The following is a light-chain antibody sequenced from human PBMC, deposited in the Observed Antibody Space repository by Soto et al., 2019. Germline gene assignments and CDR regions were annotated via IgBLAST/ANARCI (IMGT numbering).Light chain of an antibody. CDR1: QSVSSN. CDR2: GTY. J-gene: IGKJ4*01. V-gene: IGKV3D-15*01. Sequence: EIVMTQSPATLSVSPGERATLSCRASQSVSSNLAWYQQKPGQAPRLLIYGTYIRATGIPARFSGSESGTEFTLTISSLQSEDFAVYYCQQYNNWPPLTFGGGTKVEIK. CDR3: QQYNNWPPLT.